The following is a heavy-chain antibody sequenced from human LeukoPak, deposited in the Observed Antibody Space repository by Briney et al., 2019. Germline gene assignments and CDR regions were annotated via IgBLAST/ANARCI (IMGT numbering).Heavy chain of an antibody. CDR2: ISGSGGST. J-gene: IGHJ5*02. V-gene: IGHV3-23*01. CDR1: GFTFSSYG. Sequence: GALRLSCAASGFTFSSYGMSWVRQAPGKGLEWVSAISGSGGSTYYADSVKGRFTISRDNSKNTLYLQMNSLRAEDTAVYYCARDLDQGFDPWGQGTLVTVSS. CDR3: ARDLDQGFDP. D-gene: IGHD2-2*03.